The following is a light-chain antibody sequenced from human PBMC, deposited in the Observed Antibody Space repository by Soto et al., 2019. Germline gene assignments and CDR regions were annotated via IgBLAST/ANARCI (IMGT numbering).Light chain of an antibody. V-gene: IGKV3-20*01. Sequence: EIVLTQSPGTLSLSPGERATLSCRASQRVRSNYLAWYQQKPGQAPRLLIDNSSARATGIPDRFRGSGSGTDVTLTICSLEPEDVSLDYCQQYGDFPQTFEQGTQVEI. CDR2: NSS. J-gene: IGKJ1*01. CDR1: QRVRSNY. CDR3: QQYGDFPQT.